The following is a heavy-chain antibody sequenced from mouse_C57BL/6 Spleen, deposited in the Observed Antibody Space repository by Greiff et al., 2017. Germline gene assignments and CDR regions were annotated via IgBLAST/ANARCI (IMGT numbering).Heavy chain of an antibody. CDR2: IDPSDSYT. CDR1: GYTFTSYW. V-gene: IGHV1-59*01. J-gene: IGHJ2*01. Sequence: QVQLQQPGAELVRPGTSVKLSCKASGYTFTSYWMHWVKQRPGQGLAWIGVIDPSDSYTNYNQKFKGKATLTVDTSSSTAYMQLSSLTSEDSAVYYCARESPGTWGQGTTLTVSS. D-gene: IGHD4-1*01. CDR3: ARESPGT.